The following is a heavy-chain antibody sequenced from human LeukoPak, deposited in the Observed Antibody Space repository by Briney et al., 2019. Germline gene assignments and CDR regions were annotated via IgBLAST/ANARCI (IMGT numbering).Heavy chain of an antibody. V-gene: IGHV1-2*02. CDR2: INPNSAGT. D-gene: IGHD2-2*01. CDR1: GYTXTDYY. J-gene: IGHJ4*02. Sequence: ASVKVSCKASGYTXTDYYMHWVRQAPGQGLEWMGWINPNSAGTNYAQNFQGRVTMTRDTSINTAYMELTRLRSDDTAVYYCARRYCSSTSCYYFDYWGQGTLVTVSS. CDR3: ARRYCSSTSCYYFDY.